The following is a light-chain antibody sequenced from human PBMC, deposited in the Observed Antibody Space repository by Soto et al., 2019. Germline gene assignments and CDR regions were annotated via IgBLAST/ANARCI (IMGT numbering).Light chain of an antibody. J-gene: IGLJ1*01. CDR3: QSYDSSLSGYV. CDR2: GNS. V-gene: IGLV1-40*01. Sequence: QSVLTQPPSVSGAPGQRVTISCTGSSSNIGAGYDVHWYQQLPGTAPKLLIYGNSNRPSGVPDRFSGSKSGTSASLAITGLQVEDEADDYCQSYDSSLSGYVFGTGTKVTVL. CDR1: SSNIGAGYD.